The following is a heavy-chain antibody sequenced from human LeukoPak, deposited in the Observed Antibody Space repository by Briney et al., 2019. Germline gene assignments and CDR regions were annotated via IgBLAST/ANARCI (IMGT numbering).Heavy chain of an antibody. CDR1: GFAFSSYA. D-gene: IGHD3-22*01. CDR2: ISGSGGST. CDR3: AKDVYYYDSSGRNIIYYFDY. V-gene: IGHV3-23*01. Sequence: GGSLRLSCAASGFAFSSYAMSWVRQAPGKGLEWVSVISGSGGSTYYADSVKGRFTISRDNSKNTLYLQMNSLRAEDTAVYYCAKDVYYYDSSGRNIIYYFDYWGQGTLVTVSS. J-gene: IGHJ4*02.